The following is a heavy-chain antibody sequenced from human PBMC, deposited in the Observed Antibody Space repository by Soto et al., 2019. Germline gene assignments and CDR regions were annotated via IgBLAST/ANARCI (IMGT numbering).Heavy chain of an antibody. CDR1: GYSFTSYW. Sequence: PGESLKISCKGSGYSFTSYWSGWVRQMPGKGLEWMGIIYPGDSDTRYSPSFQGQVTISADKSISTAYLQWSSLKASDTAMYYCARNRYDFWSGYNAFDIWGQGTMVTVSS. J-gene: IGHJ3*02. CDR3: ARNRYDFWSGYNAFDI. CDR2: IYPGDSDT. D-gene: IGHD3-3*01. V-gene: IGHV5-51*01.